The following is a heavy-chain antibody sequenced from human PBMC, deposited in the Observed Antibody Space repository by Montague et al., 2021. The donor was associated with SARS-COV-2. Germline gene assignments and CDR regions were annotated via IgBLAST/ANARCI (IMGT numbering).Heavy chain of an antibody. J-gene: IGHJ2*01. V-gene: IGHV4-31*03. CDR1: GGSISSGDYY. Sequence: TLSLTCTVSGGSISSGDYYWSWIRQHPGKGLEWIGYIYYSGSTYYNPSLKSRVTISVDTSKNQFSLKLSSVTAADTAVYYCARVLGGYCSGGSCYRDWYFDLWGRGTLVTVSS. D-gene: IGHD2-15*01. CDR2: IYYSGST. CDR3: ARVLGGYCSGGSCYRDWYFDL.